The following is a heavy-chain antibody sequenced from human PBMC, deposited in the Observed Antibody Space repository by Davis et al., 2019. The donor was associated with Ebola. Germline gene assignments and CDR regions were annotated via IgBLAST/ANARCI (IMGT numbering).Heavy chain of an antibody. V-gene: IGHV3-7*01. J-gene: IGHJ4*02. Sequence: GESLKISCAASGFTFSSYWMSWVRQAPGKGLEWVGNINQDGSEKQYVDSMKGRFTISRDNARNSLFLQMNSLRDEDTAVYYCAIPTRSTGYGFWGQGTLVTVSS. D-gene: IGHD3-22*01. CDR1: GFTFSSYW. CDR3: AIPTRSTGYGF. CDR2: INQDGSEK.